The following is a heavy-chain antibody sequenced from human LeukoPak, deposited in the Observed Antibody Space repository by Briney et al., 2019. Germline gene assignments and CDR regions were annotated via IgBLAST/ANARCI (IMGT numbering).Heavy chain of an antibody. CDR3: AAGFGELFDY. CDR1: GGSISSGTYY. CDR2: IYYSGST. V-gene: IGHV4-30-4*08. Sequence: SLETLSLTCTVSGGSISSGTYYWSWIRQHPGKGLEWIGYIYYSGSTYYNPSLKSRVTISVDTSKNQLSLKLSSVTAADTAVYYCAAGFGELFDYWGQGTLVTVSS. D-gene: IGHD3-10*01. J-gene: IGHJ4*02.